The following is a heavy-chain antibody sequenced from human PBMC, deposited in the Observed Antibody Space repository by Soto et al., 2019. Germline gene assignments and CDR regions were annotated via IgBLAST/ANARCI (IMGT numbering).Heavy chain of an antibody. CDR2: INAGNGNT. CDR3: AIEVSSRGSVWKYNNWLGP. CDR1: GYTFTSYA. D-gene: IGHD2-8*01. Sequence: ASVKVSCKASGYTFTSYAMHWVRQAPGQRLEWMGWINAGNGNTKYSQKFKGRVTITRDTSASTAYMELSSLRSEATAVYYCAIEVSSRGSVWKYNNWLGPWGQGTLVTVSS. J-gene: IGHJ5*02. V-gene: IGHV1-3*01.